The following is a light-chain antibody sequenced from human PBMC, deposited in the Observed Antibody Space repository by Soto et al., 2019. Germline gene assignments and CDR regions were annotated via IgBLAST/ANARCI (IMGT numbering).Light chain of an antibody. CDR3: QQYGSSPGT. J-gene: IGKJ1*01. CDR1: QSVTSNY. Sequence: EIVLTQSPGTLSLSPGERATLSFRASQSVTSNYLAWYQQKPGQAPRLLIFGASIRDTGIPDRFSGSGSGTDFTLTISRLESEDFAVYYCQQYGSSPGTFGQGTKVDIK. V-gene: IGKV3-20*01. CDR2: GAS.